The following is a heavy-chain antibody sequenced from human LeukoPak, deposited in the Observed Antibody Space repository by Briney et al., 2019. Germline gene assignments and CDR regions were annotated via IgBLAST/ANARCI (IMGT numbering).Heavy chain of an antibody. Sequence: GGSLRLSCAASGFTFSSYAMNWVRQAPGKGLEWVSSISGGAGGAAYADSVKGRFTMSRDNSKNTLYLQMNSLRAEDTAVYYCAKDGGYGSGSYYPDYWGQGALVTVSS. J-gene: IGHJ4*02. CDR1: GFTFSSYA. CDR2: ISGGAGGA. CDR3: AKDGGYGSGSYYPDY. D-gene: IGHD3-10*01. V-gene: IGHV3-23*01.